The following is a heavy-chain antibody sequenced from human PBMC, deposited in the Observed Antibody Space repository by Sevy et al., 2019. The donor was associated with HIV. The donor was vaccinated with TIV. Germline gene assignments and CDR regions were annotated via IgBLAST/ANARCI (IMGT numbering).Heavy chain of an antibody. CDR3: AKLVVPAASNDDILTGYPDLRVNYGMDG. V-gene: IGHV3-30*02. J-gene: IGHJ6*02. D-gene: IGHD3-9*01. CDR1: GFTFSDYA. CDR2: IWYDGSNK. Sequence: GGSLRLSCAASGFTFSDYAIHWVRQAPGKGLEWVAFIWYDGSNKYDTDFVKGRFAISRDNSKNTLYLQMNSLRVEDTAVYYCAKLVVPAASNDDILTGYPDLRVNYGMDGWGQRTTVTVSS.